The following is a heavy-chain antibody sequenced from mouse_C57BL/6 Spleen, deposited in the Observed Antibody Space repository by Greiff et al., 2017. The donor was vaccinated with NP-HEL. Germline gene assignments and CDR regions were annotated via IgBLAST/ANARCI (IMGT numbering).Heavy chain of an antibody. J-gene: IGHJ2*01. D-gene: IGHD2-1*01. Sequence: QVQLQQPGAELVMPGASVKLSCKASGYTFTSYWMHWVKQRPGQGLEWIGETDPSDSYTNYNQKFKGKSTLTVDKSSSTAYMQLSSLTSEDSAVYYCARGDGNYYFDYWGQGTTLTVSS. CDR1: GYTFTSYW. V-gene: IGHV1-69*01. CDR2: TDPSDSYT. CDR3: ARGDGNYYFDY.